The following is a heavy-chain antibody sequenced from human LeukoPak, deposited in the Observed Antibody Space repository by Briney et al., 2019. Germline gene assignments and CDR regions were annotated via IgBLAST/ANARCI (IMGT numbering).Heavy chain of an antibody. J-gene: IGHJ4*02. D-gene: IGHD3-10*01. V-gene: IGHV3-48*01. Sequence: PGGSLRLSCAVSGLTFSSHSMNWVRQAPGKGLEWLSHISSSSSTIYYADSVKGRFTISRDNAKNSLYLQMNSLRAEDTAVYYCARDRSWAFDYWGQGTLVTVSS. CDR1: GLTFSSHS. CDR2: ISSSSSTI. CDR3: ARDRSWAFDY.